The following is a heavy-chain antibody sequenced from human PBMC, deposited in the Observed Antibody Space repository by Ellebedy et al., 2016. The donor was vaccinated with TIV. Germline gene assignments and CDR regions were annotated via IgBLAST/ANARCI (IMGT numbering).Heavy chain of an antibody. CDR3: ARVGVKYYDSSGYRYYFDS. D-gene: IGHD3-22*01. Sequence: AASVKVSCKASGGTFSSYAISWVRQAPGQGLEWMGRIIPILGIANYAQKFQGRVTITADKSTSTAYMELRSLRSDDTAVYYCARVGVKYYDSSGYRYYFDSWGQGTLVTVSS. CDR1: GGTFSSYA. V-gene: IGHV1-69*04. CDR2: IIPILGIA. J-gene: IGHJ4*02.